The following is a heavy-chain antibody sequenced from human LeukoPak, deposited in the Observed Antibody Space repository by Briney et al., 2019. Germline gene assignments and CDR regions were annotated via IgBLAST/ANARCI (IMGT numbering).Heavy chain of an antibody. J-gene: IGHJ4*02. CDR2: IYYSGST. V-gene: IGHV4-59*12. CDR1: GGSISSYY. D-gene: IGHD6-19*01. Sequence: PSETLSLTCTVSGGSISSYYWSWIRQPPGKGLEWIGYIYYSGSTNYNPSLKRRVTISVDMSKNHFSLRLRSVTAADTAMYYCARGTLYRGWSYYLDFWGQGSQVTVSS. CDR3: ARGTLYRGWSYYLDF.